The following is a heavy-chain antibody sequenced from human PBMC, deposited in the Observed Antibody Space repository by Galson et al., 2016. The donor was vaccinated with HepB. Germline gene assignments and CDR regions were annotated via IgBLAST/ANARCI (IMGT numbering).Heavy chain of an antibody. V-gene: IGHV3-23*01. D-gene: IGHD3-10*01. Sequence: SLRLSCAASGFTFSSYAMNWVRQAPGKGLDWVSVISSGAERTYYSDSAKGRFTISRDNSKSTLYLQMNSLRADDTAVYFCAKELRGGSYEPFDNWGQGTLVTVSP. CDR3: AKELRGGSYEPFDN. CDR2: ISSGAERT. J-gene: IGHJ4*02. CDR1: GFTFSSYA.